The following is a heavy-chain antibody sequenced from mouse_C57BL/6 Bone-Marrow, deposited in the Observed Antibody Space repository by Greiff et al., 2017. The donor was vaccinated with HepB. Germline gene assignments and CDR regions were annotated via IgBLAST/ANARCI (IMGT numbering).Heavy chain of an antibody. D-gene: IGHD2-4*01. V-gene: IGHV1-81*01. J-gene: IGHJ3*01. CDR3: ARDDYGGFAY. CDR2: IYPRSGNT. CDR1: GYTFTSYG. Sequence: VQLKESGAELARPGASVKLSCKASGYTFTSYGISWVKQRTGQGLEWIGEIYPRSGNTYYNEKFKGKATLTADKSSSTAFMELRSLTSEDSAVYFCARDDYGGFAYWGQGTLVTVSA.